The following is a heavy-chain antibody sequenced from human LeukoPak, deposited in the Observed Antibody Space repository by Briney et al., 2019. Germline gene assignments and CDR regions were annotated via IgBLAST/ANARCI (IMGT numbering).Heavy chain of an antibody. V-gene: IGHV4-34*01. J-gene: IGHJ5*02. CDR1: GGSFSGYY. Sequence: SETLSLTCAVYGGSFSGYYWIWIRQPPGKGLEWIGEINHSGSTNYNPSLKSRVTISVDTSKNQFSLKLSSVTAADTAVYYCARDLTPEPLYWFDPWGQGTLVTVSS. CDR2: INHSGST. CDR3: ARDLTPEPLYWFDP. D-gene: IGHD1-14*01.